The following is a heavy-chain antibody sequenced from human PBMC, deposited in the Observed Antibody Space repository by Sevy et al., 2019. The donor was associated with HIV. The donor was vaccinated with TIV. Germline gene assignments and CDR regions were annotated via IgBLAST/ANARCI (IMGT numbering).Heavy chain of an antibody. V-gene: IGHV3-23*01. Sequence: GGSLRLSCAASGFTFSSYAMSWVRQAPGKGLEWVSAISGSGGSTYYADSVKGRFTISRDNAKNTLYLQMNSLRAEDTAVYYCAKDLNIVVVVADAGMDVWGQGTTVTVSS. CDR1: GFTFSSYA. CDR2: ISGSGGST. CDR3: AKDLNIVVVVADAGMDV. J-gene: IGHJ6*02. D-gene: IGHD2-15*01.